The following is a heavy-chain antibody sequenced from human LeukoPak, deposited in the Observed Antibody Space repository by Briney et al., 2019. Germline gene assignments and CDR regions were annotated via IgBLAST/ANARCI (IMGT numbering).Heavy chain of an antibody. Sequence: PSETLSLTCTVSGGSISSDLYYWSWIRQPAGQGLEWIGRIYSSGTTNYNPSLKSRVTISVERSKNQVSLMLNSVTAADTAVYYCAGGAYGSGSYAKWFDPWGQGTLVIVSS. J-gene: IGHJ5*02. CDR3: AGGAYGSGSYAKWFDP. V-gene: IGHV4-61*02. CDR1: GGSISSDLYY. D-gene: IGHD3-10*01. CDR2: IYSSGTT.